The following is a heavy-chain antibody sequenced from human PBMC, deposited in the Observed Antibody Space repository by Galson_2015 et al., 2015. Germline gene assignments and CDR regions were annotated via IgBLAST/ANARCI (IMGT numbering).Heavy chain of an antibody. V-gene: IGHV3-13*01. J-gene: IGHJ2*01. D-gene: IGHD3-10*01. CDR3: ARANYGSGRPSNWYFDL. Sequence: SLRLSCAASGFTFSFYDMHWVRQVTGKGLEWVSAIGTAGDTYYAGSVKGRFTISRENAKNSLYLQMNSLRAGDPAVYYCARANYGSGRPSNWYFDLWGRGTLVTVSP. CDR1: GFTFSFYD. CDR2: IGTAGDT.